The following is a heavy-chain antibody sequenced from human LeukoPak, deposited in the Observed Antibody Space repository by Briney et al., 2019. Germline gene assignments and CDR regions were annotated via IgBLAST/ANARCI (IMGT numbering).Heavy chain of an antibody. D-gene: IGHD5-12*01. CDR3: ARQVATIVREDY. V-gene: IGHV4-39*01. CDR1: GGSISSSSYY. CDR2: IYYSGST. J-gene: IGHJ4*02. Sequence: SETLSLTCTVSGGSISSSSYYWGWIRQPPGKGLEWIGSIYYSGSTYYNPSLKSRVTISVDTSENQFSLKLSSVTAADTAVYYCARQVATIVREDYWGQGTLVTVSS.